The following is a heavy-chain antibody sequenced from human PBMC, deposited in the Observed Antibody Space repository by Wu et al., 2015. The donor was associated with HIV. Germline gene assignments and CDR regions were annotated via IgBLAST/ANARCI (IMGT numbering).Heavy chain of an antibody. J-gene: IGHJ6*03. CDR2: IRPDSGAT. D-gene: IGHD3/OR15-3a*01. CDR3: ARDLGNDFAVRGYYWYMDV. V-gene: IGHV1-2*02. CDR1: GYTFTSYY. Sequence: QVHLEQSGTEVKEPGTSVTLSCKTSGYTFTSYYIHWVRQAPGQGLEWMGWIRPDSGATNYAEKFQDRVTMTRDASISTAYMQLNRLRSDDTAVYFCARDLGNDFAVRGYYWYMDVWGRGTAITVSS.